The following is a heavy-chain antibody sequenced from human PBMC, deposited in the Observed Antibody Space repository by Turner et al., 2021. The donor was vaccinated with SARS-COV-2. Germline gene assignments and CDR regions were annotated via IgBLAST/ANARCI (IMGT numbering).Heavy chain of an antibody. CDR2: INPNSGGT. V-gene: IGHV1-2*02. Sequence: QVQLVQSGAEVKKPGASVTVSCKASGYTFSGYYMHWGRQAPGQGLEWMGWINPNSGGTNYAQKFQGRVTMTGDTSISTAYMELSRLRSDDTAVYYCARDHRVLEWLPYVDYYYYGMDVWGQGTTVTVSS. CDR1: GYTFSGYY. CDR3: ARDHRVLEWLPYVDYYYYGMDV. J-gene: IGHJ6*02. D-gene: IGHD3-3*01.